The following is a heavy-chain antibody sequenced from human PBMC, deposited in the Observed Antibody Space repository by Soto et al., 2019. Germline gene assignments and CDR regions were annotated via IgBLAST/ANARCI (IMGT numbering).Heavy chain of an antibody. D-gene: IGHD3-3*01. V-gene: IGHV3-30*03. J-gene: IGHJ4*02. Sequence: GGSLRLSCAASGFTFSSYGMHWVRQAPGKGLEWVAVISYDGSNKYYADSVKGRFTISRDNSKNTLYLQMNSLRAEDTAVYYCASPTPYFDFWSGYRHFDYWGQGTLVTVSS. CDR2: ISYDGSNK. CDR3: ASPTPYFDFWSGYRHFDY. CDR1: GFTFSSYG.